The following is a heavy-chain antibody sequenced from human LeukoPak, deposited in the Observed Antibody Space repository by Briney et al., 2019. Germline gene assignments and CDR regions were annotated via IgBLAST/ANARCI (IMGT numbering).Heavy chain of an antibody. Sequence: PGGSLRLSCAASGFTFSNYDMSWVRQAPGKGLEWVSTITGSGGTTYHADSVKGRLTISRDNSKNTLYLQMNSLRAEDTAIYYCAKRHGSGIKYFEFWGQGTLVTVSS. V-gene: IGHV3-23*01. J-gene: IGHJ4*02. CDR2: ITGSGGTT. D-gene: IGHD3-10*01. CDR3: AKRHGSGIKYFEF. CDR1: GFTFSNYD.